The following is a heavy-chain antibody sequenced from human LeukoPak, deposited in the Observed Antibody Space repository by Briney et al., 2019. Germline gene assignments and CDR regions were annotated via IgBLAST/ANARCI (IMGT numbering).Heavy chain of an antibody. D-gene: IGHD3-10*01. J-gene: IGHJ4*02. CDR3: ASTGKDSDY. CDR2: ISPSGGST. Sequence: ASVKVSCKAFGYTFTSNYMHWVRQAPGQGPEWMGVISPSGGSTTYAQKFQGRVTMTRDTSISTAYMELSRLRSDDTAVYYCASTGKDSDYWGQGTLVTVSS. V-gene: IGHV1-46*01. CDR1: GYTFTSNY.